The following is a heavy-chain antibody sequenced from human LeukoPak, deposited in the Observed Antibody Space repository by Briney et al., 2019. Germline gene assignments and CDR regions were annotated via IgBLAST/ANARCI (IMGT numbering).Heavy chain of an antibody. CDR1: GYTFTSYG. J-gene: IGHJ4*02. CDR3: ARDIGSYYYDSRGYPGWDY. D-gene: IGHD3-22*01. CDR2: ISAYNGNT. V-gene: IGHV1-18*01. Sequence: ASVKVSCKPSGYTFTSYGISWVRQAPGQGLEWMGWISAYNGNTNYAQKLQGRATMTTDTSTSTAYMQLRSLRSDDTAVYYCARDIGSYYYDSRGYPGWDYWGQGTLVTVSS.